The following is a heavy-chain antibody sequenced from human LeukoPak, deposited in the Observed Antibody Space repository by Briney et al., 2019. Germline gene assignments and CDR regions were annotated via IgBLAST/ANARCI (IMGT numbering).Heavy chain of an antibody. CDR3: ARSKAAVAGISAFDI. V-gene: IGHV1-8*01. CDR2: MNPNSGNT. D-gene: IGHD6-19*01. Sequence: ASVKVSCKASGYTFTSYDINWVRRATGQGLEWMGWMNPNSGNTGYAQKFQGRVTMTRNTSISTAYMELSSLRSEDTAVYYCARSKAAVAGISAFDIWGQGTMVTVSS. J-gene: IGHJ3*02. CDR1: GYTFTSYD.